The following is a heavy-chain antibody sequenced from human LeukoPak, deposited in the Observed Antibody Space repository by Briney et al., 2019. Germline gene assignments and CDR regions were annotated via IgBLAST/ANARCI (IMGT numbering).Heavy chain of an antibody. D-gene: IGHD2-8*01. CDR2: INHSGST. V-gene: IGHV4-34*01. J-gene: IGHJ5*02. Sequence: SGTLSLTCAVYGGSLSGYYWSRIRQPPGKGLEGIGEINHSGSTNYNPSLKSRVTISVDTSKNQFSLKLSSVTAADTAVYYCARDRPVLMVYAASFDPWGQGTLVTVSS. CDR3: ARDRPVLMVYAASFDP. CDR1: GGSLSGYY.